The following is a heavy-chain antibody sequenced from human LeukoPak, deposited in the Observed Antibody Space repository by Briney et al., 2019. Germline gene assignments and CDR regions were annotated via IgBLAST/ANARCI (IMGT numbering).Heavy chain of an antibody. CDR2: ISSSSSYI. Sequence: GGSLRLSRAASGFTFSSYSMNWVRQAPGKGLEWVSSISSSSSYIYYADSVKGRFTISRDNAKNSLYLQMNSLRAEDTAVYYCARDQYSGYDYFDYWGQGTLVTVSS. D-gene: IGHD5-12*01. CDR3: ARDQYSGYDYFDY. CDR1: GFTFSSYS. V-gene: IGHV3-21*01. J-gene: IGHJ4*02.